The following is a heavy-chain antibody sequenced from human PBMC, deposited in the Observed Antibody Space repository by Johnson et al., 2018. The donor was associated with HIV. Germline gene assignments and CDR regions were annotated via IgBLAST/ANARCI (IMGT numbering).Heavy chain of an antibody. D-gene: IGHD1-1*01. Sequence: VQLVESGGGLVQPGGSLRLSCAASGFTVSSTYMSWVRQAPGKGLEWVSVIYSCGSTQYADSVKGRFTISRDKSKNTLYLQMTSLRAEDTAVYYCASRYTVDAFDIWGQGTMVTVSS. J-gene: IGHJ3*02. CDR3: ASRYTVDAFDI. CDR1: GFTVSSTY. V-gene: IGHV3-66*01. CDR2: IYSCGST.